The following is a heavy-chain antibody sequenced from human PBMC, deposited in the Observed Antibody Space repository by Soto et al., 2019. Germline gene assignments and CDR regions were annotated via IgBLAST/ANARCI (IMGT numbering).Heavy chain of an antibody. D-gene: IGHD3-10*01. CDR1: VFTFSSST. V-gene: IGHV3-21*06. Sequence: RGSLTLSCTGSVFTFSSSTMTWVRQGPGKGLEWVSSISSSSSYIYFADSLKGRFTISIDNAKNSLYLQMNSLRAEDTAVYYCARDIGEMSAVWGQGTQVTVSS. J-gene: IGHJ4*02. CDR3: ARDIGEMSAV. CDR2: ISSSSSYI.